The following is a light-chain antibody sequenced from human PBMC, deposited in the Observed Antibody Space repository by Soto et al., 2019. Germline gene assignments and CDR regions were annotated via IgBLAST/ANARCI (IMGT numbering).Light chain of an antibody. J-gene: IGKJ5*01. V-gene: IGKV3-15*01. CDR2: GAS. Sequence: EIVMPQSPATLSVSPGERATLSCRASQSVSSNLAWYQQKPGQAPRLLIYGASTRATAIPARFSGSGSGTEFSLTISSLQSQDFAVYYCQQYNSWPPLTFGQGTRLEIK. CDR1: QSVSSN. CDR3: QQYNSWPPLT.